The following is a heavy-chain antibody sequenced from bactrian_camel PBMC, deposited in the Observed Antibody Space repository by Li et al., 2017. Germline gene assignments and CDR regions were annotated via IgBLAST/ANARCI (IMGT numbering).Heavy chain of an antibody. CDR2: IRSDGTP. J-gene: IGHJ4*01. CDR1: GFSFSDYY. CDR3: YAEGGP. Sequence: DVQLVESGGGLVQPGGSLRLSCVGSGFSFSDYYMSWVRQAPGKEVGWVSSIRSDGTPYVAASVKDRFSTSRDIAKKTMYLQMDNLKVEDTGLYLCYAEGGPRGQGTQVTVS. V-gene: IGHV3S10*01.